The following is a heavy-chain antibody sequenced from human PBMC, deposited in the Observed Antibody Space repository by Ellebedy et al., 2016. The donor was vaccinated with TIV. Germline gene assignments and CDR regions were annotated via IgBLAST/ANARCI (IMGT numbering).Heavy chain of an antibody. CDR2: ISNDGSNV. CDR3: ASHLGQWLSGGFGY. Sequence: GESLKISCAASGFTFSTSGMHWVRQAPGKGLEWVAVISNDGSNVHYADSVKGRFTISRHNSKNTLYLQMNSLTAEDTAMYYCASHLGQWLSGGFGYWGQGTLVTVSS. CDR1: GFTFSTSG. J-gene: IGHJ4*02. D-gene: IGHD6-19*01. V-gene: IGHV3-30*03.